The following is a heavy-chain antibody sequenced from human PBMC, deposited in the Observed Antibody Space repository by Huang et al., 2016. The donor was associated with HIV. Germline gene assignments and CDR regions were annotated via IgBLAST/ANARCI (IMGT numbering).Heavy chain of an antibody. V-gene: IGHV3-23*01. J-gene: IGHJ4*02. CDR2: ISGGDGNT. Sequence: EVQLLESGGDLVQPGGSLRLSCPASGFTFSIYAMTWVRQAPGKGLGWVSTISGGDGNTSYADSVKGRFTISRDNSKNTLYLQIHSLGAEDTAIYYCAKGRTTVAKAFDYWGQGTLVTVSS. CDR3: AKGRTTVAKAFDY. CDR1: GFTFSIYA. D-gene: IGHD4-17*01.